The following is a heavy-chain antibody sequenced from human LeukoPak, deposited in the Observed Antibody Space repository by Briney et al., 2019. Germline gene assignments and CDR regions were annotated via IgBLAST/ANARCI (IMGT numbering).Heavy chain of an antibody. CDR1: GFTFSSYA. V-gene: IGHV3-23*01. CDR3: AKDSHDIVVVPAAMDLDY. J-gene: IGHJ4*02. Sequence: GGSLRLSCAASGFTFSSYAMSWVRQAPGKGLEWVSAISGSGGSTYYADSVKGRFTISRDNSKNTLYLQMNSLRAEDTAVYYCAKDSHDIVVVPAAMDLDYWGQGTLVTVSS. CDR2: ISGSGGST. D-gene: IGHD2-2*01.